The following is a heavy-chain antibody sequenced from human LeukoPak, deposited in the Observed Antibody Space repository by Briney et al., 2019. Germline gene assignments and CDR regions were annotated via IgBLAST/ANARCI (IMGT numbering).Heavy chain of an antibody. V-gene: IGHV3-43*02. CDR1: GFTFDDYA. J-gene: IGHJ6*02. CDR2: ISGDGGST. Sequence: GGSLRLSCAASGFTFDDYAMHWVRQAPGKGLEWVSLISGDGGSTYYADSVKGRFTISRDNSKNSLYLQMNSLRTEDTALYYCAKDMVIAVAGRYYYYYGMDVWGQGTTVTVSS. D-gene: IGHD6-19*01. CDR3: AKDMVIAVAGRYYYYYGMDV.